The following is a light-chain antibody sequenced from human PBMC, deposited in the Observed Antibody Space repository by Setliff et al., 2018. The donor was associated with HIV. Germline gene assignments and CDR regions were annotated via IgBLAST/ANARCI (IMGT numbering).Light chain of an antibody. CDR3: QSYDSGLSGYV. CDR1: SSNIGAGYD. V-gene: IGLV1-40*01. Sequence: PGQRVTISCTGSSSNIGAGYDVHWYQQLPGTAPKLLIYGNNNRPSGVPDRFSGSKSGTSASLAITGLQSEDEADYYCQSYDSGLSGYVFGTGTKGTVL. J-gene: IGLJ1*01. CDR2: GNN.